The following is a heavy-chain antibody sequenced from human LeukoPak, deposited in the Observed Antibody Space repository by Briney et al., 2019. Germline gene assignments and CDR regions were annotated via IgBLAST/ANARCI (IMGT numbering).Heavy chain of an antibody. CDR1: GYACTDYY. J-gene: IGHJ4*02. CDR3: ARDLDLWDY. D-gene: IGHD3-3*01. V-gene: IGHV1-2*02. CDR2: INPSSGGT. Sequence: ASVKVSCKASGYACTDYYMHWVRQAPGQGLEWMGWINPSSGGTSYAQKFQGRVTMTGDTSISTAYMELSSLRTNDTAVYYCARDLDLWDYWGQGTLVTVSS.